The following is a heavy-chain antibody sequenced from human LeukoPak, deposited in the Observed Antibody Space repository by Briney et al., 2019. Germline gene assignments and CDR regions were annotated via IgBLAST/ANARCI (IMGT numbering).Heavy chain of an antibody. D-gene: IGHD6-13*01. V-gene: IGHV3-30-3*01. CDR1: GFTLSNFA. Sequence: PGGSLRLSCAASGFTLSNFAMHWVRQAPGKGLEWVAVISYDGDNEYYADSVKGQFTISRDNSKDRLYLQMNSLRPEDTAVYYCARTRVGYSDSWYYYHGLDVWGQGTTVTVSS. CDR3: ARTRVGYSDSWYYYHGLDV. CDR2: ISYDGDNE. J-gene: IGHJ6*02.